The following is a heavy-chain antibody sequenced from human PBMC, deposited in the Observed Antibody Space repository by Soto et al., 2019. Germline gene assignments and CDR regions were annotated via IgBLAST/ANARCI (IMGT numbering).Heavy chain of an antibody. CDR1: GYPFTDYF. V-gene: IGHV1-46*01. J-gene: IGHJ4*02. CDR2: ISLYHHST. Sequence: QAQLVQSGAEGKKPGASVRVSCKTSGYPFTDYFIHWVRQAPGQGLEWLGIISLYHHSTSYAQKCHGRRTVTADASTTTVYMDLSSLTSEDSAVYWCARELYSCGGDCPYYMDYWGQGTLVTVSS. CDR3: ARELYSCGGDCPYYMDY. D-gene: IGHD2-21*02.